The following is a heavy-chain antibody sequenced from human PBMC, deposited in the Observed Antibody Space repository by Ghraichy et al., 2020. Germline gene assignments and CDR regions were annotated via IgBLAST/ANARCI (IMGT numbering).Heavy chain of an antibody. J-gene: IGHJ4*02. V-gene: IGHV1-69*13. CDR2: IIPIFGTA. D-gene: IGHD3-10*01. CDR1: GGTFSSYA. Sequence: SVKVSCKASGGTFSSYAISWVRQAPGQGLEWMGGIIPIFGTANYAQKFQGRVTITADESTSTAYMELSSLRSEDTAVYYCASFRRFGELFAPFDYWGQGTLVTVSS. CDR3: ASFRRFGELFAPFDY.